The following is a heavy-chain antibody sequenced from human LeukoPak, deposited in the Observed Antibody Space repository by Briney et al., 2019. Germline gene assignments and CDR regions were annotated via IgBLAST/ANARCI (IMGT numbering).Heavy chain of an antibody. V-gene: IGHV3-23*01. CDR2: MSGGGLST. CDR1: DSNIGTYA. J-gene: IGHJ4*02. Sequence: HTGGSLRLSCGAPDSNIGTYAVTWVRQVPGKGLEWVSGMSGGGLSTYYARSVKGRFTISRDTSKNTFYLEMNSLGADDTALYYCAKDRISGQGGAARILDYWGQGTLVTVSS. D-gene: IGHD6-6*01. CDR3: AKDRISGQGGAARILDY.